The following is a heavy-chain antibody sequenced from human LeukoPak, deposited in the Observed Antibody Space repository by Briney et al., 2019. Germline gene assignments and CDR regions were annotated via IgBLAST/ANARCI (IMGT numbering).Heavy chain of an antibody. Sequence: SQTPSLTCTVSGGSISSGSYYWSWIRQPPGKGLEWIGYIYYSGSTNYNPSLKSRVTISVDTSKNQFSLRLSSVTAADTAVYYCARGWDGDAFDIWGQGTMVTVSS. CDR2: IYYSGST. CDR3: ARGWDGDAFDI. D-gene: IGHD1-26*01. CDR1: GGSISSGSYY. J-gene: IGHJ3*02. V-gene: IGHV4-61*01.